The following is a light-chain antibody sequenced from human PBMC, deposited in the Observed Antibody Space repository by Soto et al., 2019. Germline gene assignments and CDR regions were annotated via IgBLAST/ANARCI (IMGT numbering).Light chain of an antibody. CDR3: TSYAGSNAVI. V-gene: IGLV2-8*01. Sequence: QSALTQPPSASGSPGQSVTISCTGTGSDVGGYNYVSWDQPRPGRAHILLIYEVSKRPSGVPDRFPGSKSGNTASLTVSGFQTEYEAEYYCTSYAGSNAVIFGGGTKVTVL. CDR2: EVS. J-gene: IGLJ2*01. CDR1: GSDVGGYNY.